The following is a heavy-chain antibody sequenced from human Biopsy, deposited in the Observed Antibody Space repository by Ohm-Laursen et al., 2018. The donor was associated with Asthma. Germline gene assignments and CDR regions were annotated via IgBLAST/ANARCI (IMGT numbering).Heavy chain of an antibody. J-gene: IGHJ4*02. Sequence: SLRLSGAASGFKFDEYTMHWVRQAPGKGLEWVSGISWNSATIGYADSVEGRFTISRDNAKNSVFLHMDSLRPEDAAFYYCAKVRSDWVITESFDYWGQGVLVTVSS. CDR2: ISWNSATI. D-gene: IGHD3-22*01. CDR1: GFKFDEYT. CDR3: AKVRSDWVITESFDY. V-gene: IGHV3-9*01.